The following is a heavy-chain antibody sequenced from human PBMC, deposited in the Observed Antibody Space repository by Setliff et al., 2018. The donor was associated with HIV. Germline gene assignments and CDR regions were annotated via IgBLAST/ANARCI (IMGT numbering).Heavy chain of an antibody. CDR3: GTAMYYYYGLDV. D-gene: IGHD2-2*01. Sequence: SETLSLTCTVSGGSISSHYWSWIRQPPGKGLEWIGYIYYSGSTNYNPSLESRVTISVDTSKNQFSLKLSSVTAADAAVYYCGTAMYYYYGLDVWGQGIRVTSP. J-gene: IGHJ6*02. CDR1: GGSISSHY. V-gene: IGHV4-59*08. CDR2: IYYSGST.